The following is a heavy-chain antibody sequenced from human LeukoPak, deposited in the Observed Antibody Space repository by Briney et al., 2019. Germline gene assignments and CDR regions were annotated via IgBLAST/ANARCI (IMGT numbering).Heavy chain of an antibody. Sequence: ASVKVSCKVSGCTLTELSMHWVRQAPGKGLEWMGGFDPEDGETIYAQKFQGRVTMTEDTSTDTAYMELSSLRSEDTAVYYCVCCSSTSCYGGYYFDYWGQGTLVTVSS. V-gene: IGHV1-24*01. CDR1: GCTLTELS. CDR2: FDPEDGET. CDR3: VCCSSTSCYGGYYFDY. D-gene: IGHD2-2*01. J-gene: IGHJ4*02.